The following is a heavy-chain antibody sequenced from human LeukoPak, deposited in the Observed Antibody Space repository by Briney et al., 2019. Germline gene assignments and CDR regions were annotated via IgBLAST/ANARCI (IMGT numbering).Heavy chain of an antibody. D-gene: IGHD2-21*02. Sequence: SVKVSCKASGGTFSSYTISWVRQAPGQGLEWMGRIIPILGIANYAQKFQGRVTITTDESTSTAYMELSSLRSEDTAVYYCARGVCGGDCSPGRGYYYYYYMDVWGKGTTVTVSS. CDR3: ARGVCGGDCSPGRGYYYYYYMDV. CDR1: GGTFSSYT. V-gene: IGHV1-69*16. CDR2: IIPILGIA. J-gene: IGHJ6*03.